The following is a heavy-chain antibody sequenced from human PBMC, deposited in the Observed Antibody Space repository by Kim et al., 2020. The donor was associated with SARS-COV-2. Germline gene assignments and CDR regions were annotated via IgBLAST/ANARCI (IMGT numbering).Heavy chain of an antibody. Sequence: GGSLRLSCAASGFTFSSYGMHWVRQAPGKGLEWVAVISYDGSNKYYADSVKGRFTISRDNSKNTLYLQMNSLRAEDTAVYYCAKDRRAWLGPATPYFDYWGQGTLVTVSS. CDR2: ISYDGSNK. J-gene: IGHJ4*02. CDR3: AKDRRAWLGPATPYFDY. V-gene: IGHV3-30*18. CDR1: GFTFSSYG. D-gene: IGHD6-19*01.